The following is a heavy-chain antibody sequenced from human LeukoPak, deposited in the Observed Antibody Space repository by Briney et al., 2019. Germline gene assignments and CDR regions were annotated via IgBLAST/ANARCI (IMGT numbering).Heavy chain of an antibody. J-gene: IGHJ4*02. CDR3: VRPHYYGSGSYYY. CDR2: ISSDGSST. CDR1: GFTFSSYW. D-gene: IGHD3-10*01. V-gene: IGHV3-74*01. Sequence: GGSLRLSCAASGFTFSSYWMHWVRQAPGKGLVWVSRISSDGSSTSYADYVKGRFTISRDNAKNTLYPQMNSLRAEDTAVYYCVRPHYYGSGSYYYWGQGTLVTVSS.